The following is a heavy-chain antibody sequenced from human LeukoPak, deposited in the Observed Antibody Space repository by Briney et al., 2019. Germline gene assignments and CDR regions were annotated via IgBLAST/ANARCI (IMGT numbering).Heavy chain of an antibody. V-gene: IGHV3-53*01. CDR1: GFTVSSNS. D-gene: IGHD4-17*01. Sequence: QPGGSLRLSCTVSGFTVSSNSMSWVRQAPGKGLEWVSFIYSGGNTHYSDSVKGRFTISRDNSKNTLYLQMNSLRAEDTAVYYCARRAGEYSQPYDYWGQGTLVTVSS. CDR2: IYSGGNT. J-gene: IGHJ4*02. CDR3: ARRAGEYSQPYDY.